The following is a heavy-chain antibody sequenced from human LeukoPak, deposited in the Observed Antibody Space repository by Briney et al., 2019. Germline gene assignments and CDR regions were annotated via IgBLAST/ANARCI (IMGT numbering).Heavy chain of an antibody. CDR1: GFTFSSYA. V-gene: IGHV3-15*01. CDR2: IKSKTDGGTT. CDR3: TTTFTKEVGAGDY. D-gene: IGHD1-26*01. Sequence: GGSLRLSCAASGFTFSSYAMSWVRQAPGKGLEWVGRIKSKTDGGTTDYAAPVKGRFTISRDDSKNTLYLQMNSLKTEDTAVYYCTTTFTKEVGAGDYWGQGTLVTVSS. J-gene: IGHJ4*02.